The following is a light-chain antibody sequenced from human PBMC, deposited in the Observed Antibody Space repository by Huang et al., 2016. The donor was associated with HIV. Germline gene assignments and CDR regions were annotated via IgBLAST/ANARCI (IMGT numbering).Light chain of an antibody. CDR3: QQSYSTPRT. Sequence: DIQMTQSPSSLSASVGDRVTITCRASQSISTFLNWYQQKPGKAPKVLIHAASSLESGVPSRFSGSGSGTDFTLTISSLQPEDCATYYCQQSYSTPRTFGQGTKLEIK. CDR1: QSISTF. CDR2: AAS. J-gene: IGKJ2*02. V-gene: IGKV1-39*01.